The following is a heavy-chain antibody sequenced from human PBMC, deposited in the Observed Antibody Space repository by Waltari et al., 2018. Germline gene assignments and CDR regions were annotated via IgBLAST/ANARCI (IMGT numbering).Heavy chain of an antibody. CDR3: ALSGGYVFYYFDY. CDR1: GLTFSSYA. CDR2: ISYDGSNK. Sequence: QVQLVESGGGVVQPGRSLRLSCAASGLTFSSYAMHWVRQAPGKGLEWVAVISYDGSNKYYADSVKGRFTISRDNSKNTLYLQMNSLRAEDTAVYYCALSGGYVFYYFDYWGQGTLVTVSS. D-gene: IGHD5-12*01. J-gene: IGHJ4*02. V-gene: IGHV3-30-3*01.